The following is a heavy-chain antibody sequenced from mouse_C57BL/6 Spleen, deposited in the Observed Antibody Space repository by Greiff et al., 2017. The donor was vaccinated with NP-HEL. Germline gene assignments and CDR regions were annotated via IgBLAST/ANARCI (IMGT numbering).Heavy chain of an antibody. CDR1: GYTFTDHT. D-gene: IGHD2-4*01. CDR2: IYPRDGST. J-gene: IGHJ1*03. V-gene: IGHV1-78*01. CDR3: ARGYYYDYDGWYFDV. Sequence: QVQLQQSDAELVKPGASVKISCKVSGYTFTDHTIHWMKQRPEQGLEWIGYIYPRDGSTKYNEKFKGKATLTADKSSSTAYMQLNSLTSEDSAVYFCARGYYYDYDGWYFDVWGTGTTVTVSS.